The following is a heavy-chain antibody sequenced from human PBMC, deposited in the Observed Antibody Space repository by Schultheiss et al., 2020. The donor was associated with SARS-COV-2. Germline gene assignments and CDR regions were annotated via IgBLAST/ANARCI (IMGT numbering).Heavy chain of an antibody. J-gene: IGHJ6*02. CDR3: ARAAGTTSLYYYYGMDV. Sequence: GESLKISCAASGFTFSSYAMHWVRQAPGKGLEWVAVISYDGSNKYYADSVKGRFTISRDNAKNSLYLQMNSLRAEDTAVYYCARAAGTTSLYYYYGMDVWGQGTTVAVSS. V-gene: IGHV3-30*04. D-gene: IGHD1-7*01. CDR2: ISYDGSNK. CDR1: GFTFSSYA.